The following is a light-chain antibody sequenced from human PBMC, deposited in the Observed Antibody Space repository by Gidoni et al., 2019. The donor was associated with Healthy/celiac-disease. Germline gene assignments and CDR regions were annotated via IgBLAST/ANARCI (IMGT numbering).Light chain of an antibody. V-gene: IGLV1-47*01. CDR1: SSNIGSNY. CDR2: RNN. Sequence: QSVHTQPPSASGTPGQGVTISCSGSSSNIGSNYVYWYQQLPGTAPKLLIYRNNQRPSGVPDRFSGSKSGTSASLAISGLRSEDEADYYCAAWDDSLSGWVFGGGTKLTVL. J-gene: IGLJ3*02. CDR3: AAWDDSLSGWV.